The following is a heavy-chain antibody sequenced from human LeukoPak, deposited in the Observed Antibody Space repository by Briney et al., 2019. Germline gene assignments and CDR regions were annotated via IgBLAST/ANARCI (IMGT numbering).Heavy chain of an antibody. CDR1: GGSISSSSYY. Sequence: PSETLSLTCTVSGGSISSSSYYWGWIRQPPGKGLEWIGSIYYSGSTYHNPSLKSRVTISVDTSKNQFSLKLSSVTAADTAVYYCARDRTDYCSGGSCYWGEWDYWGQGTLVTVSS. J-gene: IGHJ4*02. CDR2: IYYSGST. CDR3: ARDRTDYCSGGSCYWGEWDY. V-gene: IGHV4-39*07. D-gene: IGHD2-15*01.